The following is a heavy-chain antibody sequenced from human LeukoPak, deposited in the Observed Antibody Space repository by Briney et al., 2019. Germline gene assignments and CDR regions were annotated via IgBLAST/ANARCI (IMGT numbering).Heavy chain of an antibody. D-gene: IGHD6-6*01. V-gene: IGHV1-18*01. CDR1: GYTFTIYS. CDR2: ISTYNGNT. Sequence: ASVTVSFTASGYTFTIYSINWVRQAPGQGHEWMGWISTYNGNTNYPQKLQGRGTITTDRSTSTAYMELRSLRSDDTAVYYCAKDRWRDGSSSFDNWGQGTLVTVSS. CDR3: AKDRWRDGSSSFDN. J-gene: IGHJ4*02.